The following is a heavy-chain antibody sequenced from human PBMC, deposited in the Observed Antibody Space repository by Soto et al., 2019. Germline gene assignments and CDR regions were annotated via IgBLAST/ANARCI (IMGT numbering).Heavy chain of an antibody. J-gene: IGHJ3*01. CDR2: IWDDGRDK. CDR3: VGGATTTGWFDAFDL. V-gene: IGHV3-33*03. CDR1: GFTLSSHG. D-gene: IGHD6-19*01. Sequence: QVQLLESGGGVVQSGTSLRLSCVASGFTLSSHGMHWVRQAPGKGLEWVSFIWDDGRDKYYADSVEGRFLISRDNSKNKMTLQVKTLRTGDNGPLLWVGGATTTGWFDAFDLWGRGTMVTVSS.